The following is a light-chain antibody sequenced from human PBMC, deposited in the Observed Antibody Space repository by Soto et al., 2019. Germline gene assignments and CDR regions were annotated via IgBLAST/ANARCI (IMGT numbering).Light chain of an antibody. CDR2: SNN. CDR3: AAWDDSLNAWV. Sequence: QSVLTQPPSASGTPGQRVTISCSGSSSNIGSNTVNWYQQLPGTAPKLLIYSNNQRPSGVPYRFSGSKSGTSASLAISGLQSADEADYYCAAWDDSLNAWVFGGGTKLTVL. CDR1: SSNIGSNT. J-gene: IGLJ3*02. V-gene: IGLV1-44*01.